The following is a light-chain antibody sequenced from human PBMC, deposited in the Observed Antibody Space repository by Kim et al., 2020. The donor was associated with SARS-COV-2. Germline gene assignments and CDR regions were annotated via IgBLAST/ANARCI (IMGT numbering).Light chain of an antibody. J-gene: IGKJ1*01. CDR1: QDISKL. Sequence: DIQMTQSPSSLSASVGDRVTITCRSSQDISKLLAWYQQKPGKAPNLLIFRAYVLQSGVPSRFSGGGSGTDFTLTISSLQPEDVATYYCQRYNTAPWTFGQGTKLEI. CDR3: QRYNTAPWT. V-gene: IGKV1-27*01. CDR2: RAY.